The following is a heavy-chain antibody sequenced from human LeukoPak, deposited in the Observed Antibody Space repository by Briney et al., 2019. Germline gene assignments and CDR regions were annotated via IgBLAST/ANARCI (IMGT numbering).Heavy chain of an antibody. CDR1: GFTFSGSA. V-gene: IGHV3-73*01. CDR2: IRSKANSYAT. J-gene: IGHJ4*02. Sequence: GGSLRLSCAASGFTFSGSAMHWVRQASGKELEWVGRIRSKANSYATAYAASVKGRFTISRDDSKNTAYLQMNSLKNEDTAVYYCTRHLSTGYWGQGTLVTVSS. CDR3: TRHLSTGY. D-gene: IGHD2-2*01.